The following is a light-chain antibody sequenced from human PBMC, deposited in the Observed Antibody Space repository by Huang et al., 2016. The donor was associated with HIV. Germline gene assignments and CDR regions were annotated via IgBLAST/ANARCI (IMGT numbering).Light chain of an antibody. V-gene: IGKV4-1*01. CDR1: QSVFSTSTNKYY. Sequence: DIVMAQSPGSLAVSLGETSTLTCRSSQSVFSTSTNKYYLACFQQKPGQPPKLLLFWSSTREVGVPDRFSGSGSGTHFTLTSGNLEADDAAIYYCQQYYASPQTFGQGTRV. J-gene: IGKJ1*01. CDR3: QQYYASPQT. CDR2: WSS.